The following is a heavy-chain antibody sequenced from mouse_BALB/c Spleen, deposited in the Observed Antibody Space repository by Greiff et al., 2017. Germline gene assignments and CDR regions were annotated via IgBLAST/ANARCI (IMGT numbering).Heavy chain of an antibody. Sequence: EVQLQQSGTVLARPGASVKMSCKASGYTFTSYWMHWVKQRPGQGLEWIGAIYPGNSDTSYNQKFKGKAKLTAVTSTSTAYMELSSLTNEDSAVYYCTPSGFHYWYFDVWGAGTTVTVSS. CDR1: GYTFTSYW. D-gene: IGHD2-2*01. J-gene: IGHJ1*01. V-gene: IGHV1-5*01. CDR2: IYPGNSDT. CDR3: TPSGFHYWYFDV.